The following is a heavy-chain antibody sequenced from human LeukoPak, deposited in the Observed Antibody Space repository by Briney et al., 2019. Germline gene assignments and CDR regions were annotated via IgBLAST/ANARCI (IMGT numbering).Heavy chain of an antibody. J-gene: IGHJ6*03. CDR3: ARDNWDIVVVPAANSHYYYYYMDV. CDR2: IYYSGST. Sequence: SETLSLTCTVSGGSISSYYWSWIRQPPGKGLEWIGYIYYSGSTNYNPSLKSRVTISVDTSKNQLSLKLSSVTAADTAVYYCARDNWDIVVVPAANSHYYYYYMDVWGKGTTVTVSS. V-gene: IGHV4-59*01. CDR1: GGSISSYY. D-gene: IGHD2-2*01.